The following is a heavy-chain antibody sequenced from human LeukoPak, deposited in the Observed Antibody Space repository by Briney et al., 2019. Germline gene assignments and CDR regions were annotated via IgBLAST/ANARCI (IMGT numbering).Heavy chain of an antibody. CDR2: INHSGST. D-gene: IGHD4-11*01. V-gene: IGHV4-34*01. J-gene: IGHJ4*02. CDR1: GGSFSGYY. Sequence: SETLSLTCAVYGGSFSGYYWSWIRQPPGKGLEWVGEINHSGSTNYNPSLKSRVTISVDTSKNQFSLKLSSVTAADTAVYYCARDSYSNLYYFDYWGQGTLVTVSS. CDR3: ARDSYSNLYYFDY.